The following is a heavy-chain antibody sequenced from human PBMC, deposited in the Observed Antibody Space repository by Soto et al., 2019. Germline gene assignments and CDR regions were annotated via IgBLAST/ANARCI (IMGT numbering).Heavy chain of an antibody. Sequence: EVQLVESGGGMVQPGGSLRLSCAASGFTFSSYDMHWLRQAPGKGLEWVCSISTAGDTYYPNSVKGRFTVSRENAKNSFYLQMTSRRAEDTAVYYCARDRSRGWFDPWGQGTLVTVSS. CDR1: GFTFSSYD. CDR3: ARDRSRGWFDP. CDR2: ISTAGDT. J-gene: IGHJ5*02. D-gene: IGHD2-2*01. V-gene: IGHV3-13*01.